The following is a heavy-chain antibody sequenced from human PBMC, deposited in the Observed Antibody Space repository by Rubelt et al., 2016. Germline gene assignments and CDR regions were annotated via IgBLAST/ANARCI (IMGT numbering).Heavy chain of an antibody. J-gene: IGHJ4*02. V-gene: IGHV1-2*02. CDR3: ARFAIGGHSSGYLFDY. CDR1: GYTFTGYY. D-gene: IGHD3-22*01. Sequence: QVQLVQSGAEVKKPGASVKVSCKASGYTFTGYYMHWVRQAPGQGLEWMGWINPNSGGTNYAQKFQGRGTMTRDTSISTADMELSRLRSDDTAVYYCARFAIGGHSSGYLFDYWGQGTLVTVSS. CDR2: INPNSGGT.